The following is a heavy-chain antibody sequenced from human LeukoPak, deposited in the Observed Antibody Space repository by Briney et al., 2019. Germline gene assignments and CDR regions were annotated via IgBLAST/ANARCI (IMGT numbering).Heavy chain of an antibody. Sequence: SETVSLTCSVSGDSIRNYYWNWVRQPPGKSLEWIGYTHHSGKTYYNPSLKSRVSTSVDTSKNQFSLKLSFVIAADTAIYYCAKWEEALRAFDVWGQGTMVTVSS. D-gene: IGHD3-3*02. CDR2: THHSGKT. J-gene: IGHJ3*01. V-gene: IGHV4-59*08. CDR1: GDSIRNYY. CDR3: AKWEEALRAFDV.